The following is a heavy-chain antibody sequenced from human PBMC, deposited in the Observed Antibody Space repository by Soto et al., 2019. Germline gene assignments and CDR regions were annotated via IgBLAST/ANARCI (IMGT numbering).Heavy chain of an antibody. V-gene: IGHV4-59*01. CDR2: IYYSGST. D-gene: IGHD2-2*01. CDR1: GGSISSYY. Sequence: SQTLSLTCTVSGGSISSYYWSWIRQPPGKGLEWIGYIYYSGSTNYNPSLKSRVTISVDTSKNQFSLKLSSVTAADTAVYYCARDSHYCSSTSCYLNDAFDIWGQGTMVTVSS. CDR3: ARDSHYCSSTSCYLNDAFDI. J-gene: IGHJ3*02.